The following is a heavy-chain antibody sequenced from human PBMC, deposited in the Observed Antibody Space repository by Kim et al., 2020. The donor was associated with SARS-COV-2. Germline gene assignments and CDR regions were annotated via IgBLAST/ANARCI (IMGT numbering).Heavy chain of an antibody. Sequence: LKSRVTISVETSKNQLSLKLSSVTAADTAVYYCARVKDYYGSGTDYYFDYWGQGTLVTVSS. D-gene: IGHD3-10*01. J-gene: IGHJ4*02. V-gene: IGHV4-59*01. CDR3: ARVKDYYGSGTDYYFDY.